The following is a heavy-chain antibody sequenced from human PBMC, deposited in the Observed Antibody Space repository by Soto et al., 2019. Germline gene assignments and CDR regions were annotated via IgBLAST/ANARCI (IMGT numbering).Heavy chain of an antibody. CDR2: IYYSGST. D-gene: IGHD2-15*01. V-gene: IGHV4-30-4*01. J-gene: IGHJ4*02. CDR3: AXAEDCSGGSRYGLYFDY. Sequence: PSETLSLTCTVSGGSISSGDYYWSWIRQPPGKGPEWIGYIYYSGSTYYNPSLKSRVTISVDTSKNQFSLKLSSVTAADTAVYYCAXAEDCSGGSRYGLYFDYWGQGTLVTVSS. CDR1: GGSISSGDYY.